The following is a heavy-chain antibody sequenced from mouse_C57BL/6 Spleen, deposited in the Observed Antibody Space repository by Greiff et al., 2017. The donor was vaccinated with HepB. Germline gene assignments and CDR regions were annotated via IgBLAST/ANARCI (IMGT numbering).Heavy chain of an antibody. J-gene: IGHJ2*01. V-gene: IGHV1-54*01. CDR3: ARWHDYDEDFDY. CDR2: INPGSGGT. D-gene: IGHD2-4*01. Sequence: VQLQQSGAELVRPGTSVKVSCKASGYAFTNYLIEWVKQRPGQGLEWIGVINPGSGGTNYNEKFKGKATLTADKSSSTAYMQLSSLTSEDSAVYFCARWHDYDEDFDYWGQGTTLTVSS. CDR1: GYAFTNYL.